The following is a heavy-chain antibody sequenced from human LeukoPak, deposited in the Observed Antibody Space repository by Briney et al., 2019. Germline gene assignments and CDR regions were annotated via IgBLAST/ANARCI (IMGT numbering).Heavy chain of an antibody. CDR1: GFTFSTFG. CDR3: ARDVDTSSHSSQLDP. CDR2: IQSNGSKQ. Sequence: GGSLRLSCATAGFTFSTFGIHWVRQTPGKGLEWAAAIQSNGSKQYYGDSVKGRFTISRDSSKNTVYLQMNSLRDEDTAVYYCARDVDTSSHSSQLDPWGQGTLVTVSS. D-gene: IGHD5-18*01. V-gene: IGHV3-33*01. J-gene: IGHJ5*02.